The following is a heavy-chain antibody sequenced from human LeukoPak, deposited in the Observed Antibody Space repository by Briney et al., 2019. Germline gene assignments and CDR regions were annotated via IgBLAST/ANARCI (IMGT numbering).Heavy chain of an antibody. CDR2: ISGSGGST. CDR1: GFTFSSYA. V-gene: IGHV3-23*01. J-gene: IGHJ4*02. D-gene: IGHD2-15*01. Sequence: GGSLRLSCAASGFTFSSYAMSWVRQAPGKGLEWVSAISGSGGSTYYADSVKGRFTISRDNSKNTLYLQMNSLRAEDTAVYYCAKGGISCSGGSCYRYYFDYWGQGTLVTVPS. CDR3: AKGGISCSGGSCYRYYFDY.